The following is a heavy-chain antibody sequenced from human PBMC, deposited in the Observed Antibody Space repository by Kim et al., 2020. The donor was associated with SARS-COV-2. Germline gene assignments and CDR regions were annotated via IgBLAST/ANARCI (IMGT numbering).Heavy chain of an antibody. CDR3: ARAQKWLQSRTASAFDI. Sequence: GGSLRLSCAASGFTFSSYSMNWVRQAPGKGLEWVSSISSSSSYIYYADSVKGRFTISRDNAKNSLYLQMNSLRAEDTAVYYCARAQKWLQSRTASAFDIWGQGTMVTVSS. J-gene: IGHJ3*02. CDR2: ISSSSSYI. V-gene: IGHV3-21*01. CDR1: GFTFSSYS. D-gene: IGHD5-12*01.